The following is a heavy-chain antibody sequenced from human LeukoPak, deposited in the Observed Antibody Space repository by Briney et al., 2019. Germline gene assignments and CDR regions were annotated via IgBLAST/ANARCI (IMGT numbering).Heavy chain of an antibody. V-gene: IGHV3-30*02. D-gene: IGHD1-1*01. CDR3: AKTGRTESDY. CDR1: GFTFSSYG. CDR2: IRYDGNNK. J-gene: IGHJ4*02. Sequence: GGSLRLSCAVSGFTFSSYGMHWVRQAPGKGLEWVSFIRYDGNNKYYADSVTGRFTISRDNSKNTLYLQLNSLRGEDTAVYYCAKTGRTESDYWGQGTLVTVSS.